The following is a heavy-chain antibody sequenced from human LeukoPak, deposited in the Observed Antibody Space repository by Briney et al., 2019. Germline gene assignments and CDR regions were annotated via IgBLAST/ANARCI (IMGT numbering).Heavy chain of an antibody. J-gene: IGHJ6*03. CDR3: AREDYGDYRYYYYYMDV. CDR2: INHSGST. V-gene: IGHV4-34*01. Sequence: SETLSLTCAVYGGSFSGCYWSWIRQPPGKGLEWIGEINHSGSTNYNPSLKSRVTISVDTSKNQFSLKLSSVTAADTAVYYCAREDYGDYRYYYYYMDVWGKGTTVTVSS. CDR1: GGSFSGCY. D-gene: IGHD4-17*01.